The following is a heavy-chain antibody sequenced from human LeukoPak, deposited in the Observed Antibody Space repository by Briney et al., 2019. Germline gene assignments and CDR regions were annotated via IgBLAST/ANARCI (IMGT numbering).Heavy chain of an antibody. J-gene: IGHJ4*02. V-gene: IGHV1-2*02. CDR1: GYTFTGYY. CDR2: INPNSGGT. D-gene: IGHD2-2*01. CDR3: ATIVVVPAAMYY. Sequence: ASVKVSCKASGYTFTGYYMHRVRQAPGQGLEWMGWINPNSGGTNYAQKFQGRVTMTRDTSISTAYMELSRLRSDDTAVYYCATIVVVPAAMYYWGQGTLVTVSS.